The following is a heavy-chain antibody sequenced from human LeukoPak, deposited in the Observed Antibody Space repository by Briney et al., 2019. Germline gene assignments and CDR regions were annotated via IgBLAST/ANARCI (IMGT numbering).Heavy chain of an antibody. CDR3: ARHVYYHSSGYYYEGLSYFDY. J-gene: IGHJ4*02. D-gene: IGHD3-22*01. V-gene: IGHV4-39*01. Sequence: PSETLSLTCTVSGGSISSNSYYWGWIRQPPGKGLEWIGSIYYSGSTYYNPSLKSRVTISVDTSKNQLSLKLRSVSAADTAVYYCARHVYYHSSGYYYEGLSYFDYWGQGTLVTVSS. CDR1: GGSISSNSYY. CDR2: IYYSGST.